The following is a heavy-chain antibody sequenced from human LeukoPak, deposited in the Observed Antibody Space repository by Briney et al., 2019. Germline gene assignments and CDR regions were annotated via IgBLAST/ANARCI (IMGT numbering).Heavy chain of an antibody. CDR3: ARVVTFELDY. CDR2: MYSGGAT. V-gene: IGHV3-53*01. CDR1: GLTVSGTF. J-gene: IGHJ4*02. D-gene: IGHD3-10*01. Sequence: GGSLRLSCVASGLTVSGTFMSWVRQAPGKGLEWVSTMYSGGATHYADSVKGRFSVSRGNVENTLYLQMDNLRVEDTAVYYCARVVTFELDYWGQGTPVLVSS.